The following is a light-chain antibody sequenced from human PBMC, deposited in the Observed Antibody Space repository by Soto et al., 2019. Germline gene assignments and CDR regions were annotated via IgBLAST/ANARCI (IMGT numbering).Light chain of an antibody. CDR1: QSVGSN. V-gene: IGKV3-15*01. J-gene: IGKJ1*01. Sequence: EMVMTQYPATLSVSPGERATISCTASQSVGSNLAWYQQTPGQAPRLLIYGASTRATGIPARFSAYGSQTEFTLTISSLQSEDFAVYYCQQYNDWPQTFGQGTKVDIK. CDR3: QQYNDWPQT. CDR2: GAS.